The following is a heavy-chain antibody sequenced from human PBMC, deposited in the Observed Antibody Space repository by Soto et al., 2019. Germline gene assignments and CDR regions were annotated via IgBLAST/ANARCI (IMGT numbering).Heavy chain of an antibody. D-gene: IGHD6-19*01. Sequence: EVQLVESGGGLVKPGGSLRLSCAASGFTFSNYNMNWVRQAPGKGLEWVSSISSGSAYIYYADSVKGRFTISRDNAKNSLYLQMSSLRADDTAVYYCASDPTNLKHSSGWYSWFDPWGQGTLVTVSS. CDR1: GFTFSNYN. CDR3: ASDPTNLKHSSGWYSWFDP. V-gene: IGHV3-21*01. J-gene: IGHJ5*02. CDR2: ISSGSAYI.